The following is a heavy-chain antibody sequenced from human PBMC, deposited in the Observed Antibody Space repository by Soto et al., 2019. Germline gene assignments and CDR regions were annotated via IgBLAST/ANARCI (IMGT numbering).Heavy chain of an antibody. Sequence: GGSLRLSCAASGFTVSSNYMSWVRQAPGKGLEWVSVIYSGGSTYYADSVKGRFTISRDNSKNTLYLQMNSLRAEDTAVYYCARAVYNWGEAFDIWGQGTMVTVSS. CDR3: ARAVYNWGEAFDI. V-gene: IGHV3-66*02. D-gene: IGHD1-20*01. CDR2: IYSGGST. J-gene: IGHJ3*02. CDR1: GFTVSSNY.